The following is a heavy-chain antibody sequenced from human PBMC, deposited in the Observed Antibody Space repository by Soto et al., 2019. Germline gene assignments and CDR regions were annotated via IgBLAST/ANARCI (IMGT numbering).Heavy chain of an antibody. V-gene: IGHV1-18*01. Sequence: QVQLVQSGGEVKKPGASVKVSCKASGYTFTSYGISWVRQAPGQGLEWMGRISAYNGNTNYAQKLQGRVTMTTDTHKRTAYMEMRSLRSDDTAVYYRARVVGTLGHWFDPWGQGTLVTVSS. J-gene: IGHJ5*02. CDR1: GYTFTSYG. CDR2: ISAYNGNT. CDR3: ARVVGTLGHWFDP. D-gene: IGHD1-26*01.